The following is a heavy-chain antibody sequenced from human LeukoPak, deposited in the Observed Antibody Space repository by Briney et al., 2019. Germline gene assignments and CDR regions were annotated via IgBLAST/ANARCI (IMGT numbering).Heavy chain of an antibody. CDR3: VPLNWNPPGDFDR. V-gene: IGHV3-7*01. D-gene: IGHD1-20*01. J-gene: IGHJ4*02. Sequence: GGSLRLSCAASGFTFSNYWMNWVRQAPGKGLEWVANIKEDGSDKYYVDSVKGRFTISKDNAKNSLYLQMNSLRVEDTAVYYYVPLNWNPPGDFDRWGQGTLVTASS. CDR1: GFTFSNYW. CDR2: IKEDGSDK.